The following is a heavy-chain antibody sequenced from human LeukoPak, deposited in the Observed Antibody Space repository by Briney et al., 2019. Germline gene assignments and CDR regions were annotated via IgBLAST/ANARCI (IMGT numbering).Heavy chain of an antibody. CDR2: IKSKTDGGTT. V-gene: IGHV3-15*01. CDR1: GFTFSNAW. CDR3: TTVHWDYGDYGYFDL. D-gene: IGHD4/OR15-4a*01. J-gene: IGHJ2*01. Sequence: KAGGSLRLSCAASGFTFSNAWMSWVRQAPGKGLEWVGRIKSKTDGGTTDYAAPVKGRFTISRDDSKNTLYLQMNSLKTEDTAVYYCTTVHWDYGDYGYFDLWGRGTLVTGSS.